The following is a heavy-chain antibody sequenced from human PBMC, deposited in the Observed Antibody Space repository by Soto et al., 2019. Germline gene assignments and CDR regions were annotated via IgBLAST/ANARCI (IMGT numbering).Heavy chain of an antibody. CDR1: GGSISSGGYY. CDR3: ARGPGVASTDY. V-gene: IGHV4-31*03. CDR2: IYYSGST. Sequence: TSETLSLTCTVSGGSISSGGYYWSWIRQHPGKGLEWIGYIYYSGSTYYNPSLKSRVTISVDTSKNQFSLKLSSVTAADTAVYYCARGPGVASTDYWGQGTLVTVSS. J-gene: IGHJ4*02. D-gene: IGHD3-3*01.